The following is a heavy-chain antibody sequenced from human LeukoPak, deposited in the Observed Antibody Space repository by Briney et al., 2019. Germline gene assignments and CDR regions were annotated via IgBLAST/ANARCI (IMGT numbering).Heavy chain of an antibody. J-gene: IGHJ3*02. CDR3: ARGRGKMTTVTLRPYRAFDI. V-gene: IGHV4-34*01. D-gene: IGHD4-17*01. CDR2: INHSGST. CDR1: GGSFSGYY. Sequence: SETLSLTCAVYGGSFSGYYWSWIRQPPGKGLEWIGEINHSGSTNYNPSLKSRVTISVDTSKNQFSLKLSSVTAADTAVYYCARGRGKMTTVTLRPYRAFDIWGQGTTVTVSS.